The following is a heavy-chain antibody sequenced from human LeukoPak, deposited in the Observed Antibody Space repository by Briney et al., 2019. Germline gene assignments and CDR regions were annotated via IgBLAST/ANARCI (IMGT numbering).Heavy chain of an antibody. V-gene: IGHV3-30*18. CDR1: GFTFSSYG. Sequence: GPLRLSCAASGFTFSSYGMHWVRQAPGKGLEWVAVISYDGSNKYYADSVKGRFTISRDNSKNTLYLQMNSLRAEDTAVYYCTKGTSYNWNDGWFDPWGNGILVTVSS. CDR3: TKGTSYNWNDGWFDP. CDR2: ISYDGSNK. D-gene: IGHD1-20*01. J-gene: IGHJ5*02.